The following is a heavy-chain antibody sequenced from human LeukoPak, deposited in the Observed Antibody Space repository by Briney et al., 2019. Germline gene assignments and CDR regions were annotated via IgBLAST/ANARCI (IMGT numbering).Heavy chain of an antibody. CDR1: GGTFSSYA. V-gene: IGHV1-69*05. Sequence: GASVKVSCKASGGTFSSYAISWVRQAPGQGLEWMGRIIPIFGTANYAQKFQGRVTITTDESTSTAYMELSSLTSDDTAVYYCASQDASIYSESSTSPTYSDWGQGTLVTVSS. D-gene: IGHD3-22*01. CDR3: ASQDASIYSESSTSPTYSD. J-gene: IGHJ4*02. CDR2: IIPIFGTA.